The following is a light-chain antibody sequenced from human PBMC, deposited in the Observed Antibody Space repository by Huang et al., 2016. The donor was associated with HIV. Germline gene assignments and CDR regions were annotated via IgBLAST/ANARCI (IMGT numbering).Light chain of an antibody. CDR2: NKF. CDR1: QSDSSY. Sequence: EIVLTQSPATLSLVPGERATRSCRAGQSDSSYFAWYQHKPGQAPRLLIYNKFNRATGGPARFSGSGFGTEFTLAISSLEPEVFAVYYCQQRTNRPPRYTFGQGTKLEI. V-gene: IGKV3-11*01. J-gene: IGKJ2*01. CDR3: QQRTNRPPRYT.